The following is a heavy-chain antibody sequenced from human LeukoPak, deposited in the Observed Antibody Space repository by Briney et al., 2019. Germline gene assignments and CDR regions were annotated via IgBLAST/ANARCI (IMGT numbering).Heavy chain of an antibody. Sequence: ASVKVSCKASGYTFTSYGISWVRQAPGQGLEWMGWISAYNGNTNYAQKLQGRVTMTTDTSTSTAYMELRSLRSDDTAVYYCARNGAAGPRYYHYYYMDVWGKGTTVTVSS. CDR3: ARNGAAGPRYYHYYYMDV. J-gene: IGHJ6*03. CDR2: ISAYNGNT. V-gene: IGHV1-18*01. CDR1: GYTFTSYG. D-gene: IGHD6-13*01.